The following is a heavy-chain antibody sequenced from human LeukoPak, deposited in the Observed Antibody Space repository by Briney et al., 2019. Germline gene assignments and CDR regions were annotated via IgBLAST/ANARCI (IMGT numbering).Heavy chain of an antibody. CDR2: IIPIFGTA. V-gene: IGHV1-69*05. CDR1: GGTFSSYA. CDR3: ASSVVVTATPPKRDAFDI. Sequence: GASVKVSCKASGGTFSSYAISWVRQAPGQGLEWMGRIIPIFGTANYAQKFQGRVTITTDESTSTAYMELSSLRSEDTAVYYCASSVVVTATPPKRDAFDIWGQGTMVTVSS. D-gene: IGHD2-21*02. J-gene: IGHJ3*02.